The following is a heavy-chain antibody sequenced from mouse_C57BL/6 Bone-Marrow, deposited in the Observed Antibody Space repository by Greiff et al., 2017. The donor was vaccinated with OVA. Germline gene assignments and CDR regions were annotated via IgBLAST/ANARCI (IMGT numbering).Heavy chain of an antibody. CDR1: GFTFSDYY. Sequence: EVQLVESGGGLVQPGGSLKLSCAASGFTFSDYYMYWVRQTPEKRLEWVAYISNGGGSTYYPDTVKGGFTISRDNAKNTLYLQMSRLKSEDTAMYYCARHNSSNPLAYWGPGTLVTVSA. CDR2: ISNGGGST. CDR3: ARHNSSNPLAY. V-gene: IGHV5-12*01. D-gene: IGHD2-5*01. J-gene: IGHJ3*01.